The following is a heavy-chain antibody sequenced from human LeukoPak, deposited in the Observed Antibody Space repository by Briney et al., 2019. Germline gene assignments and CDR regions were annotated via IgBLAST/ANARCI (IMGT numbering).Heavy chain of an antibody. D-gene: IGHD3-16*01. J-gene: IGHJ6*03. CDR3: ARALGGSYYYYYYMDV. V-gene: IGHV3-30*02. CDR2: IRYDGSNK. CDR1: GFTFSSYG. Sequence: GGSLRLSCAASGFTFSSYGMLWVRQAPGKGLEWVAFIRYDGSNKYYADSVKGRFTISRDNAKNSLYLQMNSLRAEDTAVYYCARALGGSYYYYYYMDVWGKGTTVTVSS.